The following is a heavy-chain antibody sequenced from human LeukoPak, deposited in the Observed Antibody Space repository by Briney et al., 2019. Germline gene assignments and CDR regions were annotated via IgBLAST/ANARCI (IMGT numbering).Heavy chain of an antibody. V-gene: IGHV1-2*02. Sequence: ASVKVSCKASGYTFTGYYMHWVRQAPGQGLEWMGWINPNSGGTNYAQKFQGRVTMTRDTSISTAYMELSRLRSDDTAVYYCARSPPRTRLFDYWGQGALVTVSS. D-gene: IGHD1-7*01. CDR1: GYTFTGYY. CDR3: ARSPPRTRLFDY. J-gene: IGHJ4*02. CDR2: INPNSGGT.